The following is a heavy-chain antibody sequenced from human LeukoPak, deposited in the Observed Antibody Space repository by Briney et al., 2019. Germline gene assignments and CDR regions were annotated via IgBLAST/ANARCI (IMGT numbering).Heavy chain of an antibody. V-gene: IGHV4-59*08. CDR1: GGSISSYY. CDR3: ASTYYYGSGSRYYFDY. J-gene: IGHJ4*02. CDR2: IYYSGST. D-gene: IGHD3-10*01. Sequence: PSETLSLTCTVSGGSISSYYWSWIRQPPGKGLEWIGYIYYSGSTYYNPSLKSRVTISVDTSKNQFSLKLSSVTAADTAVYYCASTYYYGSGSRYYFDYWGQGTLVTVSS.